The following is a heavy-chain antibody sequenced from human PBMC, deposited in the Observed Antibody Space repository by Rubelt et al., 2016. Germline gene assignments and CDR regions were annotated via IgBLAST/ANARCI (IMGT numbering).Heavy chain of an antibody. CDR3: AKDLSSSSWRQDYYYGMDV. V-gene: IGHV3-7*03. CDR2: IKQDGSEK. Sequence: SSYWMSWVRQAPGKGLEWVANIKQDGSEKYYVDSVKGRFTISRDSAKNSLYLQMNSLRAEDTALYYCAKDLSSSSWRQDYYYGMDVWGQGTTVTVPS. D-gene: IGHD6-6*01. CDR1: SSYW. J-gene: IGHJ6*02.